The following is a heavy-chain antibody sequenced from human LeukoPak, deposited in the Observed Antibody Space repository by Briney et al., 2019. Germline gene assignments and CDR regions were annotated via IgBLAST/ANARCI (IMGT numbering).Heavy chain of an antibody. CDR2: NTWTGGTS. CDR3: ARAMGGAYYYYMDV. V-gene: IGHV3-43*01. D-gene: IGHD1-26*01. CDR1: T. Sequence: TIHWVRQGPGRGLGWVSLNTWTGGTSYYADSVKGRFTISRDNGKKYAYLQMDSLRAEDTALYYCARAMGGAYYYYMDVWGKGTTVTVS. J-gene: IGHJ6*03.